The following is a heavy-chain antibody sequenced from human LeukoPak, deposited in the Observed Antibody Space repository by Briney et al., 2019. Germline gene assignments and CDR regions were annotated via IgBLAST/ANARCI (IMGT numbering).Heavy chain of an antibody. Sequence: SETLSLTCAVSGYSISSGYQWAWIRQSPGKGLEWIGSIYHSGSAHYNPSLKSRVTISVETSKNQFSLKLYSVTAADTAVYYCARDPRWLTPDCTSTSCYEDYFDPWGQGTLVTVSS. CDR3: ARDPRWLTPDCTSTSCYEDYFDP. D-gene: IGHD2-2*01. CDR2: IYHSGSA. J-gene: IGHJ5*02. CDR1: GYSISSGYQ. V-gene: IGHV4-38-2*02.